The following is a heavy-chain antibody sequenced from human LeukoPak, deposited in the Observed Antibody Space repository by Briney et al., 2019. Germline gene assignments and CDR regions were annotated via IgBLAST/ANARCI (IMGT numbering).Heavy chain of an antibody. J-gene: IGHJ6*02. Sequence: PGGSLRLSCAASGFTFSSYWMSWVRQAPGKGLEWVANIKQDGSEKYYVDSVKGRFTISRDNAKNSLYLQMSSLRAEDAAVYYCAREGGYQYYYAMDVWGQGTTVTVSS. CDR1: GFTFSSYW. CDR3: AREGGYQYYYAMDV. D-gene: IGHD3-16*01. V-gene: IGHV3-7*01. CDR2: IKQDGSEK.